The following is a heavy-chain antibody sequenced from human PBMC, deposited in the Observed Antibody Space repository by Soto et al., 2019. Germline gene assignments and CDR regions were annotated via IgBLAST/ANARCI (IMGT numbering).Heavy chain of an antibody. V-gene: IGHV3-7*01. CDR2: INQDGRQK. Sequence: GGSLRLSCAASGFTFSNFWMTWVLQAPGKGLEWVANINQDGRQKYYVDSVKGRFAILRDNAKNTLYLQMNSLRAEDTAVYYCARDNWNSNWGQGTLVTVSS. CDR1: GFTFSNFW. D-gene: IGHD1-20*01. J-gene: IGHJ4*02. CDR3: ARDNWNSN.